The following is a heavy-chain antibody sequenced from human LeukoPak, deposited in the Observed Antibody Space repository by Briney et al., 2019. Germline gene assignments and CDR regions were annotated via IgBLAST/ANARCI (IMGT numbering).Heavy chain of an antibody. Sequence: SVKVSCKASGGTFSSYAISWVRQAPGQGLEWMGGIIPIFGTANYAQKFQGRVTITADESTSTAYMELSSLRSEDTAVYYCARAGQIYYDSSGYYMFDYWGQGTLVTVSS. J-gene: IGHJ4*02. V-gene: IGHV1-69*13. D-gene: IGHD3-22*01. CDR2: IIPIFGTA. CDR1: GGTFSSYA. CDR3: ARAGQIYYDSSGYYMFDY.